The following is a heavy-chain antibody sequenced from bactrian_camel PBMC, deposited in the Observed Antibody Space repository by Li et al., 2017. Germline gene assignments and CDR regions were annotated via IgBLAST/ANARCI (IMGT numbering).Heavy chain of an antibody. CDR2: LNSGGGTT. D-gene: IGHD1*01. J-gene: IGHJ4*01. CDR1: GFPVVSYQ. V-gene: IGHV3S1*01. CDR3: VMASGGWFGFWDY. Sequence: HVQLVESGGGLVQPGGSLRLSCAASGFPVVSYQMYWVRQAPGKGLEWVSTLNSGGGTTYYAEFVKGRLTMSSDNAKNTVYLQMNSLKSEDTALYYCVMASGGWFGFWDYWGQGTQVTVS.